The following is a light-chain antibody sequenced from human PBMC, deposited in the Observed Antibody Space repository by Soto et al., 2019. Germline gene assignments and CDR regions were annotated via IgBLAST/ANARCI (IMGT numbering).Light chain of an antibody. CDR1: QSVSSSY. CDR2: GAS. V-gene: IGKV3-20*01. Sequence: ESGLTQSPGTLSLSPGERATLSCRASQSVSSSYLAWYQQKFGQAPRLLIYGASSRATGIPDRFSGSGSGTDFTLTISRLEPEDFAVYYCQQYGSSSWTFGQGTKVDIE. J-gene: IGKJ1*01. CDR3: QQYGSSSWT.